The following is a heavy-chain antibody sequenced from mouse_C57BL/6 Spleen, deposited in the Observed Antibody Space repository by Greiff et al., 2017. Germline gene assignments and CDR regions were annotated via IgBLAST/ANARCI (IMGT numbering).Heavy chain of an antibody. D-gene: IGHD1-1*02. CDR3: ARGGTMWD. J-gene: IGHJ2*01. Sequence: VQRVESGPELVKPGASVKLSCKASGYTFTSYDINWVKQRPGQGLEWIGWIYPRDGSTKYNEKFKGKATVTVDTSSSTAYMELHSLTSEDSAVYFCARGGTMWDWGQGTTLTVSS. CDR1: GYTFTSYD. V-gene: IGHV1-85*01. CDR2: IYPRDGST.